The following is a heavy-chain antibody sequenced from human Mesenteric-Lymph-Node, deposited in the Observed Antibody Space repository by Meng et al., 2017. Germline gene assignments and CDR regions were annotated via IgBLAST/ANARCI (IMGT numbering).Heavy chain of an antibody. CDR1: DYICTSYG. CDR2: ISGHNGNT. Sequence: QGQLVQTGVEVQKLVASGKVSCKASDYICTSYGLSWVRQAPGQGLEWMGWISGHNGNTKYAQQFQGRVTMTTDTSTSTAYMELRSLRADDTTVYYCARVTMIGYFDYWGQGTLVTVSS. J-gene: IGHJ4*01. D-gene: IGHD3-22*01. V-gene: IGHV1-18*01. CDR3: ARVTMIGYFDY.